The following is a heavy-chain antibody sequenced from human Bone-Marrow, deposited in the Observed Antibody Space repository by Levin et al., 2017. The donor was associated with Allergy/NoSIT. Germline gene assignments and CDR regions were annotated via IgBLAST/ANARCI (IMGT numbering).Heavy chain of an antibody. CDR2: ISYDGSNK. Sequence: GGSLRLSCAASGFTFSSYAMHWVRQAPGKGLEWVAVISYDGSNKYYADSVKGRFTISRDNSKNTLYLQMNSLRAEDTAVYYCARGRPGVVWGQGTLVTVSS. CDR1: GFTFSSYA. D-gene: IGHD2-15*01. V-gene: IGHV3-30*04. J-gene: IGHJ4*02. CDR3: ARGRPGVV.